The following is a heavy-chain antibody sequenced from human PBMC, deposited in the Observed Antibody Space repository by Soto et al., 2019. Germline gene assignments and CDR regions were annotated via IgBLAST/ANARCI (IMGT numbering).Heavy chain of an antibody. V-gene: IGHV3-53*04. Sequence: EVQLVESGGGLVQPGGSLRLSCAASGFTVSSKYMSWVRQAPGKGLEWVSDIYSGGDTYYADSVKGRFTTSRHNSENTLYPQMNSLRGEDTVVYYCARRGGDYYDYWGQGTLVTVSS. D-gene: IGHD2-21*01. CDR1: GFTVSSKY. CDR2: IYSGGDT. J-gene: IGHJ4*02. CDR3: ARRGGDYYDY.